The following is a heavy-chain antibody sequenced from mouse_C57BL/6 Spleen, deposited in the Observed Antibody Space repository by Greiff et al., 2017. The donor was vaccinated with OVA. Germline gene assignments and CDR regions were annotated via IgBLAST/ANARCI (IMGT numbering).Heavy chain of an antibody. V-gene: IGHV1-15*01. D-gene: IGHD1-1*01. J-gene: IGHJ1*03. Sequence: VQLQQSGAELVRPGASVTLSCKASGYTFTDYEMHWVKQTPVHGLEWIGAIDPETGGTAYNQKFKGKAILTADKSSSTAYMELRSLTSEDSAVYYCTRRSSITTVVPDWYFDVWGTGTTVTVSS. CDR3: TRRSSITTVVPDWYFDV. CDR2: IDPETGGT. CDR1: GYTFTDYE.